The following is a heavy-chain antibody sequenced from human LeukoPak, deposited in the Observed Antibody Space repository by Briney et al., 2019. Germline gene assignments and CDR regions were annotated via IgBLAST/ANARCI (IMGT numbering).Heavy chain of an antibody. Sequence: PGGSLRLSCAASGFTFSSYAVSWVRQAPGKGLEWVSAISGSGGSTYYADSVKGRFTISRDNSKNTLYLQMNSLRAEDTAVYYCAKVQYSSSWPRVVFDYWGQGTLVTVSS. J-gene: IGHJ4*02. CDR1: GFTFSSYA. V-gene: IGHV3-23*01. CDR3: AKVQYSSSWPRVVFDY. CDR2: ISGSGGST. D-gene: IGHD6-13*01.